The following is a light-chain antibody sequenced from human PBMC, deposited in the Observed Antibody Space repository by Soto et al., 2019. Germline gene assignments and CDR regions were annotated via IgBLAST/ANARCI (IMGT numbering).Light chain of an antibody. CDR1: QSVSSKY. CDR2: RAS. CDR3: QQYETSPWT. J-gene: IGKJ1*01. Sequence: EIVLTQSPGTLSLSPGERATLSCRTSQSVSSKYLGWYQQKPGQAPRLLIYRASSRATGIPDRFSGSGSGTDFTLTVTRLEPEDFAVYYCQQYETSPWTFGQGTNVEVK. V-gene: IGKV3-20*01.